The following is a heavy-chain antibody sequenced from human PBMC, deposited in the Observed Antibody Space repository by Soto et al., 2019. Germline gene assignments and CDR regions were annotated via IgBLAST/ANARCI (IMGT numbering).Heavy chain of an antibody. CDR3: APTTWGAGWFDP. V-gene: IGHV4-4*02. CDR1: GGSISTANW. D-gene: IGHD1-1*01. Sequence: QVQLQESGPGLVKPSGTLSLTCAVTGGSISTANWWSWVRHTPGKGLEWIVQIYHAGSTNYNPSLKSRVTISVDKSKNHFSLSLTSVTAAVPAVYYCAPTTWGAGWFDPWGQGTLVIVSS. CDR2: IYHAGST. J-gene: IGHJ5*02.